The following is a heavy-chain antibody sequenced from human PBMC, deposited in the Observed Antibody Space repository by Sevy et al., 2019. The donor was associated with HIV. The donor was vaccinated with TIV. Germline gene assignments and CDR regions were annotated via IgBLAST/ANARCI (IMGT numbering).Heavy chain of an antibody. CDR1: GFPFTDHA. CDR3: AKDINRGCDGVNCYSYYYYFYSLDV. J-gene: IGHJ6*02. D-gene: IGHD2-21*01. V-gene: IGHV3-9*01. Sequence: GGSLRLSCAASGFPFTDHAMHWVRQVPGKGLEWVSGVSWNSRNIGYADSVKGRFTISRDNARHFLYLEMNSLRPEDTAFYYCAKDINRGCDGVNCYSYYYYFYSLDVWGQGTTVTVSS. CDR2: VSWNSRNI.